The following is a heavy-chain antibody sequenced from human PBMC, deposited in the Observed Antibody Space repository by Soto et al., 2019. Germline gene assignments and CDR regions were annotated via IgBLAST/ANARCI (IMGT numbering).Heavy chain of an antibody. CDR2: ISYDGSNK. J-gene: IGHJ6*02. CDR1: GFTFSSYG. D-gene: IGHD6-19*01. Sequence: QVQLVESGGGVVQPGRSLRLSCAASGFTFSSYGMHWVRQAPGKGLEWVAVISYDGSNKYYADSVKGRFTISRDNSKNTLYLQMNSLRADDTAVYYCAKEIAVAGTIGYYGMDVWGQGTTVTVSS. CDR3: AKEIAVAGTIGYYGMDV. V-gene: IGHV3-30*18.